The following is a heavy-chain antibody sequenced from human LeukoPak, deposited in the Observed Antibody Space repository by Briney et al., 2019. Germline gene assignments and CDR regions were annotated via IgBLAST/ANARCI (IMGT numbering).Heavy chain of an antibody. CDR1: GHTFTGYY. J-gene: IGHJ3*02. D-gene: IGHD3-10*01. Sequence: ASVKVSCKASGHTFTGYYMHWVRQAPGQGLEWMGWINANSGGTNYAQKFQGRVTMTRDTSISTAYMELSRLRSDDTAVYYCAKSNGYGLIDIWGQGTMVTVSS. V-gene: IGHV1-2*02. CDR2: INANSGGT. CDR3: AKSNGYGLIDI.